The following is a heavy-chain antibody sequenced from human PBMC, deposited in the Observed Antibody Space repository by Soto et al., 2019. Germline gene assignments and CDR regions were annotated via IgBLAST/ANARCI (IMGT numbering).Heavy chain of an antibody. D-gene: IGHD2-21*02. J-gene: IGHJ4*02. CDR2: VWYNGDTK. CDR3: ARGCGGDCYSAPPSDY. V-gene: IGHV3-33*01. Sequence: QVQLVESGGGVVQPGTSLRLSCAASGFTFGNYGMHWVRQAPGTGLEWVAVVWYNGDTKHYADSVKGRFTISRDNSMNTLYLQMNSLRADDTAVYYCARGCGGDCYSAPPSDYWGQGTLVTVSS. CDR1: GFTFGNYG.